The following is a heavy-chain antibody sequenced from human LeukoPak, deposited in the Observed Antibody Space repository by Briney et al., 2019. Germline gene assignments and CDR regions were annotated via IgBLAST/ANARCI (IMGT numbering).Heavy chain of an antibody. CDR2: INWNGGST. J-gene: IGHJ3*02. V-gene: IGHV3-20*01. CDR3: ARVKSVATLIDAFDI. Sequence: GGSLRLSCAASGFTFDDYGMNWVRQAPGKGLEWVSGINWNGGSTGHADSVKGRITISRDNAKNSLYLQMNSLRAEDTALYHCARVKSVATLIDAFDIWGQGTMVTVSS. D-gene: IGHD5-12*01. CDR1: GFTFDDYG.